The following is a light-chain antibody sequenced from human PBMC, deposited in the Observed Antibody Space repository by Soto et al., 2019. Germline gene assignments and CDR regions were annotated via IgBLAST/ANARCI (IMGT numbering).Light chain of an antibody. Sequence: DIQMTQSPSSLSASLGDRVTITCRASQDISTYLNWYQQKPGKAPNLLIYTVPNLETGVPSRFSGRGSGTVFTLTISALQPEDIATYYCQQYNSLPYTFGQGTRLEIE. V-gene: IGKV1-33*01. CDR3: QQYNSLPYT. CDR2: TVP. J-gene: IGKJ2*01. CDR1: QDISTY.